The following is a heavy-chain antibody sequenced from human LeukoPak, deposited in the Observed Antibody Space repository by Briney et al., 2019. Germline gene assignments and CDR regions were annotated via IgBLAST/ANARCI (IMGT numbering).Heavy chain of an antibody. CDR1: GGSISSSSYF. V-gene: IGHV4-39*01. D-gene: IGHD3-3*01. J-gene: IGHJ4*02. Sequence: PSXTLSLTCTVSGGSISSSSYFWGWVGKPQGKGLEWIGRIYYGGNSYENPSLKRGVTITVKTSKNQFSLKLSSVAAADTAVYYCASHDFWSGWYFDYWGQGTLVTVSS. CDR3: ASHDFWSGWYFDY. CDR2: IYYGGNS.